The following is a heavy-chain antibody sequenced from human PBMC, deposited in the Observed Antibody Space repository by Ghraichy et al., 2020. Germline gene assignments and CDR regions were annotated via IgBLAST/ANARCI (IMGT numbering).Heavy chain of an antibody. V-gene: IGHV2-70*01. J-gene: IGHJ3*02. Sequence: SGPTLVKPTQTLTLTCTFSGFSLSTSGMCVSWIRQPPGKALEWLALIDWDDDKYYSTSLKTRLTISKDTSKNQVVLTMTNMDPVDTATYYCARIRAGKHQTHDAFDIWGQGTMVTVSS. CDR1: GFSLSTSGMC. CDR2: IDWDDDK. CDR3: ARIRAGKHQTHDAFDI. D-gene: IGHD4-23*01.